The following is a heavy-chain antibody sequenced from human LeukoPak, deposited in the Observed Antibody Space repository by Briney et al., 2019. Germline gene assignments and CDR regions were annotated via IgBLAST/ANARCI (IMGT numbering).Heavy chain of an antibody. CDR3: ARGLSSGWYLAAGLGYFDY. V-gene: IGHV3-30-3*01. CDR1: GFTFSSYA. Sequence: GGSLRLSCAASGFTFSSYAMHWVRQAPGKGLEWVAVISYDGSNKYYADSVKGRFTISRDSSKNTLYLQMNSLRAEDTAVYYCARGLSSGWYLAAGLGYFDYWGQGTLVTVSS. D-gene: IGHD6-19*01. CDR2: ISYDGSNK. J-gene: IGHJ4*02.